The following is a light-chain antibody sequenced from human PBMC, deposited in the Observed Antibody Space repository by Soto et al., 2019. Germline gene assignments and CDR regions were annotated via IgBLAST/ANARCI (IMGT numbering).Light chain of an antibody. CDR1: SSDVGGHNY. CDR3: SSYASSSTQV. V-gene: IGLV2-14*01. Sequence: QSALTQPASVSGSPGQSITISCTGTSSDVGGHNYVSWYQQHPGKAPKLMIYEVSNRPSGVSNRFSGSKSGNTASLTISGLQAEDEADSYCSSYASSSTQVFGTGTKLTVL. J-gene: IGLJ1*01. CDR2: EVS.